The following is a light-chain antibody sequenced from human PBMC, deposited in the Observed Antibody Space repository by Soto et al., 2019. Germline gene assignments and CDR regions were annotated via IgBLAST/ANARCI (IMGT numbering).Light chain of an antibody. CDR3: SSYTDRTTLYV. CDR2: EVS. J-gene: IGLJ1*01. V-gene: IGLV2-14*01. CDR1: SXDVGSYNY. Sequence: QSALTQPASVSGSPGQSITISCIGTSXDVGSYNYVSWYQLHPGKAPKLMIYEVSNRPSGVSNRFSGSESGDTASLTISGLQAEDEADYYCSSYTDRTTLYVFGTGPKVTVL.